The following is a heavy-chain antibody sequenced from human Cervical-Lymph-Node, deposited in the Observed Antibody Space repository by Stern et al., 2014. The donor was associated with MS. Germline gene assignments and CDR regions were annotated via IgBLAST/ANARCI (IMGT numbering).Heavy chain of an antibody. CDR1: GYSFTSYW. J-gene: IGHJ5*02. CDR3: ARRHCSSRRCGWFDP. D-gene: IGHD2-2*01. V-gene: IGHV5-51*01. CDR2: IHPGDSDT. Sequence: VQLVESGAEVKKPGESLKISCKGSGYSFTSYWIGWVRQMPGQGLEWMGIIHPGDSDTRYSPSFQGQVTISADKSISTAYLQWSSLKASDTAMYYCARRHCSSRRCGWFDPWGQGTLVTVSS.